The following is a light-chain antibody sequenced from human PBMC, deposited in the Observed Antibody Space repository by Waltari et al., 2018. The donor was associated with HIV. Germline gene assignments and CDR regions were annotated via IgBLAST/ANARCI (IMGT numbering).Light chain of an antibody. CDR3: QQYNTDFCA. V-gene: IGKV1-16*02. J-gene: IGKJ1*01. Sequence: DIQMTQSPSSVSASVGDRVIITCRASQGISNFLAWFQQKPGKDPKPLIYEASNLDTGVPSKFSGSGSETEFTLTISSLQPDDPGTYYCQQYNTDFCAFGQGTKVEI. CDR2: EAS. CDR1: QGISNF.